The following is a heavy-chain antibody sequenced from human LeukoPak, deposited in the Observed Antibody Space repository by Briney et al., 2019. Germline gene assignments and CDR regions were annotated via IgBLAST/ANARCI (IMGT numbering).Heavy chain of an antibody. D-gene: IGHD6-19*01. Sequence: GASVKVSCKASGGTFSSYAISWVRQAPGQGLEWMGRIIPILGIANYAQKFQGRVTITADKSTSTAYMELSSLRSEDTAVYYCARDWESIAVPKAWFDPWGQGTLVTVSS. J-gene: IGHJ5*02. CDR2: IIPILGIA. CDR1: GGTFSSYA. V-gene: IGHV1-69*04. CDR3: ARDWESIAVPKAWFDP.